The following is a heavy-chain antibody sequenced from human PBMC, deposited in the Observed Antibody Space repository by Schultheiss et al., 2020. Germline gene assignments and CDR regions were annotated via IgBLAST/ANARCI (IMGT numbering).Heavy chain of an antibody. Sequence: ASVKVSCRASGYTFTYYYIHWVRQAPGQGLEWMGWMNPNSGGTKYAQNFQGRVTLTRDTSINTAYLELTGLRSDYTAVYYCSRSMTARLWGDRPSFDHWGQGSLVTVSS. CDR1: GYTFTYYY. CDR2: MNPNSGGT. CDR3: SRSMTARLWGDRPSFDH. D-gene: IGHD6-6*01. V-gene: IGHV1-2*02. J-gene: IGHJ4*02.